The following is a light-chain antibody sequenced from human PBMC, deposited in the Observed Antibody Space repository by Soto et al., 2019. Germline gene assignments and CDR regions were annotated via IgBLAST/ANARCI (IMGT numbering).Light chain of an antibody. J-gene: IGKJ5*01. CDR3: MQTLQTPIT. Sequence: VMSQSPLSLPITLGEPASISCRSDQSLQHRNGYNYLAWYVQQPGQSPQLLIYLGSLRASGVPDRFRGSGSGTDFTLKISRVEAEDVGVYYCMQTLQTPITFGQGTRLEIE. CDR2: LGS. V-gene: IGKV2-28*01. CDR1: QSLQHRNGYNY.